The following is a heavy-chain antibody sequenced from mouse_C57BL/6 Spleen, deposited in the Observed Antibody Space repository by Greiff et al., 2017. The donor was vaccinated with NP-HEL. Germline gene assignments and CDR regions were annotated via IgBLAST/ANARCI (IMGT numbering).Heavy chain of an antibody. CDR3: ARYDSNCWYFDV. V-gene: IGHV7-3*01. J-gene: IGHJ1*03. D-gene: IGHD2-5*01. CDR2: IRNKANGYTT. CDR1: GFTFTDYY. Sequence: EVKLMESGGGLVQPGGSLSLSCAASGFTFTDYYMSWVRQPPGKALEWLGFIRNKANGYTTEYSASVKGRFTISRDNSQSILYLQMNALIAEDSATDYCARYDSNCWYFDVGGTGTTVTVSS.